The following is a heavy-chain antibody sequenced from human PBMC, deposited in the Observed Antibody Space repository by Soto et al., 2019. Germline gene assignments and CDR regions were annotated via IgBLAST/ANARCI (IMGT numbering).Heavy chain of an antibody. J-gene: IGHJ4*02. CDR3: ARAALGFYDSGGYFPSFDY. Sequence: EVQLVESGGGLVQPGGSLRLSCAASGFIFSHSGMNWVRQAPGKGLEWISYISSDSNKKYYADSVKGRFTVSRDSAKNSLYLQMNGLRDDDSAVYYCARAALGFYDSGGYFPSFDYWGQGTLVTVSS. CDR2: ISSDSNKK. CDR1: GFIFSHSG. D-gene: IGHD3-22*01. V-gene: IGHV3-48*02.